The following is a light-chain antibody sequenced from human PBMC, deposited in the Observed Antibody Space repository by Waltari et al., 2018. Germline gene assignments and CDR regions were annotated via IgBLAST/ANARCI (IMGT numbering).Light chain of an antibody. CDR3: LQYNSNPWT. Sequence: DIQMPQSPSSLSASAGDRVTITCRASQGINTYLNWYQQKPGKAPKRLIYAASSLESGVPSRFSGSGSGTDFTLTISSLQPEDFATYYCLQYNSNPWTFGQGTKVEIK. V-gene: IGKV1-17*01. CDR2: AAS. J-gene: IGKJ1*01. CDR1: QGINTY.